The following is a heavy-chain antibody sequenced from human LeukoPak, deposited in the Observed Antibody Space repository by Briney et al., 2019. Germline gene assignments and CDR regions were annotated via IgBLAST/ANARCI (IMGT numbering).Heavy chain of an antibody. V-gene: IGHV3-7*01. CDR1: GFTFSSYW. CDR3: YRDPSGSGYFDY. D-gene: IGHD5-24*01. J-gene: IGHJ4*02. Sequence: GGSLRLSCAASGFTFSSYWMSWVPQAPGKGLVWVVNIKQDGSETYYVDSVTGRFTISRDNAKNSLYLQMNSLSAEDTAVYYVYRDPSGSGYFDYWGQGTLVTVSS. CDR2: IKQDGSET.